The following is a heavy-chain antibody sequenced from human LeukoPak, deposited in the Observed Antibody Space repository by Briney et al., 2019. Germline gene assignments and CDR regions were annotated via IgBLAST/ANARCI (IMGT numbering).Heavy chain of an antibody. CDR2: IYHSGST. J-gene: IGHJ4*02. CDR1: GDSISSYY. D-gene: IGHD1-26*01. CDR3: AKDGSYYGFYYFDY. V-gene: IGHV4-59*01. Sequence: PSETLSLTCTVSGDSISSYYWSWIRQPPGKGLEWIGYIYHSGSTNYNPSLKSRVTISADTSKDQFSLKLASVTAADTAVYYCAKDGSYYGFYYFDYWGQGTLVTVSS.